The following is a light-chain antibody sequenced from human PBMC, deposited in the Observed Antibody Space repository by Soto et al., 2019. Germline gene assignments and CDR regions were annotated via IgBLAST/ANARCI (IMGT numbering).Light chain of an antibody. CDR2: DAS. V-gene: IGKV3-11*01. CDR3: QQRSNWLT. Sequence: EIVLTQSPATLSLSPGERATLSCRATQDVSRYLAWYQQKPGQSPRLLIYDASNRATGIPARFSGSGSGTDFTLTISSLEPEDFAVYYCQQRSNWLTFGGGTKVDIK. CDR1: QDVSRY. J-gene: IGKJ4*01.